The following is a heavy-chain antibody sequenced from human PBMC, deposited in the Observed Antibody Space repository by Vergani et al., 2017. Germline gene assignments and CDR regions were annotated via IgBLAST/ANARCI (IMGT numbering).Heavy chain of an antibody. Sequence: QVQLVQSGAEVKKPGASVKVSCKASGYTFTSYAMHWVRQAPGQRLEWMGWINAGNGNTKYSQKFQGRVTMTRDTSISTAYMELSRLRSDDTAVYYCARGSIAVAGTLVYWGQGTLVTVSS. J-gene: IGHJ4*02. CDR2: INAGNGNT. D-gene: IGHD6-19*01. CDR1: GYTFTSYA. V-gene: IGHV1-3*01. CDR3: ARGSIAVAGTLVY.